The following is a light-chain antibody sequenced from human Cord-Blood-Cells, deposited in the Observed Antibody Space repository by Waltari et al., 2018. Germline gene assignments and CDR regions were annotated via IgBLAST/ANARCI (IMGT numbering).Light chain of an antibody. CDR1: QDISNY. CDR2: DTS. V-gene: IGKV1-33*01. CDR3: QQYDNLPSLT. Sequence: DIQMTQSPSSLSASVGNRVTITCQASQDISNYLNWYQQKPGKAPKLLIYDTSNLETRVPSRFSGSGSGTDFTFTISSLQPEDIATYYCQQYDNLPSLTFGPGTKVDIK. J-gene: IGKJ3*01.